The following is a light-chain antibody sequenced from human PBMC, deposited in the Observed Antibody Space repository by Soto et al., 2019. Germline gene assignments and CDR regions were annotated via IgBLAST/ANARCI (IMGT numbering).Light chain of an antibody. J-gene: IGLJ1*01. CDR2: DVT. Sequence: QSVLTQPASVSGSPGHSITISCTGTSSDIGGHNAVSWYQQYSGEAPRLLIYDVTSRAAGVSNRFSASKSGNTASLTISGLQAEDEADYYCSSYTTSNTRQIVFGTGTKVTVL. CDR3: SSYTTSNTRQIV. CDR1: SSDIGGHNA. V-gene: IGLV2-14*01.